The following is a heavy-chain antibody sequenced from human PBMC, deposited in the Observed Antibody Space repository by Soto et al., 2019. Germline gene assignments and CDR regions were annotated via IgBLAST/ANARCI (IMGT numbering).Heavy chain of an antibody. CDR2: IYYSGST. CDR1: GGSSSSSSYY. Sequence: QLQLQESGPGLVKPSETLSLTCTVSGGSSSSSSYYWGWIRQPPGKGLEWIGSIYYSGSTYYNPYLKSRVTISVDTSKNQCSLKLSSVTAADTAVYYCASRVNYYYGSGSYAFFDYWGQGTLVTVSS. V-gene: IGHV4-39*01. D-gene: IGHD3-10*01. J-gene: IGHJ4*02. CDR3: ASRVNYYYGSGSYAFFDY.